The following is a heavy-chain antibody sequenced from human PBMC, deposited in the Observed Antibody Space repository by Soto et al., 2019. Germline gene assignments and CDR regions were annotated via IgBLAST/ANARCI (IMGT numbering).Heavy chain of an antibody. Sequence: LSLTCAVYGGSFSNNYWTWFRQPPGKGLEWIGEISPSGTTKYIPSLKSRGTISVDTSRKQFFLKVTSVSAADTAVYYCATSLWFGTQPEIWGPGTLVTVSS. D-gene: IGHD3-10*01. CDR3: ATSLWFGTQPEI. J-gene: IGHJ4*02. V-gene: IGHV4-34*01. CDR2: ISPSGTT. CDR1: GGSFSNNY.